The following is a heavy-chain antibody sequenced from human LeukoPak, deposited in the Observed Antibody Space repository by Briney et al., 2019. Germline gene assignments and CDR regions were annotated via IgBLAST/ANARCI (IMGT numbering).Heavy chain of an antibody. CDR1: GFTFNNYI. CDR2: ISSSSDYI. Sequence: GGSLRLSCAASGFTFNNYIMNWVRQAPGKGLEWVSSISSSSDYIYYADSVKGRFTISRDNAKNSLYLQMNSLRAEDMAVYYCAKSGLNRFDYWGQGILVTVSS. V-gene: IGHV3-21*01. D-gene: IGHD3-3*01. J-gene: IGHJ4*02. CDR3: AKSGLNRFDY.